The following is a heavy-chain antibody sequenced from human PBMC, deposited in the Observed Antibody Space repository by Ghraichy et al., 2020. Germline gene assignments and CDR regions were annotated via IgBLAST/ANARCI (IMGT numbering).Heavy chain of an antibody. CDR3: ARDNGASGLFDY. J-gene: IGHJ4*02. D-gene: IGHD3-10*01. Sequence: SETLSLTCAVSGGSFSSSNWWSWVRQPPGKGLEWIGEINHSGSTNYNPSLKSRVTISVDKSKNQFSLKLSSVTAADTAVYYCARDNGASGLFDYWGQGTLVTVSS. V-gene: IGHV4-4*02. CDR2: INHSGST. CDR1: GGSFSSSNW.